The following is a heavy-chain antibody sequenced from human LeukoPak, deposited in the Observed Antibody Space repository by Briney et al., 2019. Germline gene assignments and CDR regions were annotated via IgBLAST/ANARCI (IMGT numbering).Heavy chain of an antibody. CDR3: ARSPGVVDRTLNWFDP. CDR2: IIPIFGTA. Sequence: SVKVSCKASGYTFTGYYMHWVRQAPGQGLEWMGGIIPIFGTANYAQKFQGRVTITADESTSTAYMELSSLRSEDTAVYYCARSPGVVDRTLNWFDPWGQGTLVTVSS. J-gene: IGHJ5*02. V-gene: IGHV1-69*13. D-gene: IGHD1/OR15-1a*01. CDR1: GYTFTGYY.